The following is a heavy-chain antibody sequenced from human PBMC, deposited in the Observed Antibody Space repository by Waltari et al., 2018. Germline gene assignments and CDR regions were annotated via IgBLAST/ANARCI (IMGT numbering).Heavy chain of an antibody. Sequence: QEQLQESGPGLVKPSQTLSLTCTVSGGSISSGSYYWSWIRQPAGKGLEWIGRIYTSGSTNYNPSLKSRVTISVDTSKNQFSLKLSSVTAADTAVYYCARDGSDYGDPPYYFDYWGQGTLVTVSS. V-gene: IGHV4-61*02. CDR3: ARDGSDYGDPPYYFDY. D-gene: IGHD4-17*01. CDR1: GGSISSGSYY. J-gene: IGHJ4*02. CDR2: IYTSGST.